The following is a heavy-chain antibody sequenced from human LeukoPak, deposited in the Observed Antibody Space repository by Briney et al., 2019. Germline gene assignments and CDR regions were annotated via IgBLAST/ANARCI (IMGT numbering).Heavy chain of an antibody. J-gene: IGHJ4*02. CDR1: GFTFSRYA. V-gene: IGHV3-23*01. D-gene: IGHD3-22*01. CDR3: AKDGNEYYYVSSGYYV. Sequence: GGSLRLPCAASGFTFSRYAMSWVRQAPGKGLEWVSAISGSGGSTYYADSVKGRFTISRDNSKNTLYLQMNSLRAEDTAVYYCAKDGNEYYYVSSGYYVWGQGTLVTVSS. CDR2: ISGSGGST.